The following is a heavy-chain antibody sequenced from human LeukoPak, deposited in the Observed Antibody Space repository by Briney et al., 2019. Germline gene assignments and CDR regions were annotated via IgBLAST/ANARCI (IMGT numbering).Heavy chain of an antibody. D-gene: IGHD1-26*01. CDR3: VKDVGGSYAFDY. V-gene: IGHV3-64D*09. J-gene: IGHJ4*02. CDR2: INDNGGRT. CDR1: GFTFSRYA. Sequence: GGSLRLSCSASGFTFSRYAMHWVRQAPGKGLEYVSGINDNGGRTHYGDSGKGRFSISRDNSKNTLHLQMSTLRAEDTALYYCVKDVGGSYAFDYWGQGILVTVAS.